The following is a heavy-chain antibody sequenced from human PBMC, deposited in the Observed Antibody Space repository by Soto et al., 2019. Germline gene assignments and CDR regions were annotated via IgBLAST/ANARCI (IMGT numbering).Heavy chain of an antibody. Sequence: QVQLVESGGGVVQPGRSLRLSCAASGFTFSSYGMHWFRQAPGKGLEWVAVISYDGSNKYYADSVKGRFTISRDNSKNTLYLQMKSLRAADTAVYYCAKDGFRRSYLWYLDYWGQGTLVTVSS. CDR3: AKDGFRRSYLWYLDY. D-gene: IGHD1-26*01. V-gene: IGHV3-30*18. CDR2: ISYDGSNK. CDR1: GFTFSSYG. J-gene: IGHJ4*02.